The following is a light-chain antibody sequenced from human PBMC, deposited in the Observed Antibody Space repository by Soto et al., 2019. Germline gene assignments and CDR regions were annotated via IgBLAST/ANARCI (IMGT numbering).Light chain of an antibody. V-gene: IGKV3-20*01. CDR3: RQYGSSPSYT. CDR2: GAS. CDR1: QSLSSY. Sequence: EIVLTQSPGTLSLSPGERATLSCRASQSLSSYLAWYQQKPGQAPRLLIYGASSRATGIPDRFSGSGSGTDFTLTISTLEPKDFAVYYCRQYGSSPSYTFGQGTKLEIK. J-gene: IGKJ2*01.